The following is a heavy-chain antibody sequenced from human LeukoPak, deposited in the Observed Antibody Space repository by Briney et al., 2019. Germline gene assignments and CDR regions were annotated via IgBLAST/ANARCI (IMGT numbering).Heavy chain of an antibody. CDR2: ITSSGSSI. D-gene: IGHD1-14*01. Sequence: SGGSLRLSCAASGFTFSSYEMNWVRQAPGEGPQWVSYITSSGSSIYYADSVKGRFTISRDNAKNSLYLQMNSLRAEDTAVYYCATGTPVSIWGQGTLVTVSS. V-gene: IGHV3-48*03. CDR1: GFTFSSYE. J-gene: IGHJ4*02. CDR3: ATGTPVSI.